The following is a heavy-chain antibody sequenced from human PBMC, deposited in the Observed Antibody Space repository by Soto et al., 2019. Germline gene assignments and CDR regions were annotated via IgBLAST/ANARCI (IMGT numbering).Heavy chain of an antibody. D-gene: IGHD6-19*01. CDR1: GYSFANYC. CDR2: FYSGDSDT. CDR3: ARGSSGFYDY. Sequence: PGESLKISCKGSGYSFANYCIAWVRQMPGKGLEWMGIFYSGDSDTRYSPSFQGQVVISGDKSINTAYPQWTSLKASDTAMYYCARGSSGFYDYWGQGTLVTVSS. J-gene: IGHJ4*02. V-gene: IGHV5-51*01.